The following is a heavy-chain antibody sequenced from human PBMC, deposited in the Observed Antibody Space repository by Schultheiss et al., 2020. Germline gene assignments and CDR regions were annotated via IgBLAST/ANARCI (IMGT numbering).Heavy chain of an antibody. D-gene: IGHD5-18*01. Sequence: SETLSLTCTVSGASISRYYWSWIRQSPGKGLEWIGYIYYSGSTSYYPSLKSRVTISVDTSKNQFSLRLSSVTAADTAVYYCARGGYGYSTYYFDYWGQGTLVTVSS. CDR2: IYYSGST. V-gene: IGHV4-59*01. CDR3: ARGGYGYSTYYFDY. CDR1: GASISRYY. J-gene: IGHJ4*02.